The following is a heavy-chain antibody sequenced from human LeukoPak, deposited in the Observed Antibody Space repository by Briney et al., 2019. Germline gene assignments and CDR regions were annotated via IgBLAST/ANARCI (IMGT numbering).Heavy chain of an antibody. Sequence: GGSLRLSCAASGFTFSTYWMSWVRQAPGKGLEWVANIKQDGSEKYYVDSVKGRFTISRDNAKNSLYLQMNSLRAEDTAMYYCASYSAGNDYWGQGTLVTVSS. D-gene: IGHD6-13*01. CDR3: ASYSAGNDY. V-gene: IGHV3-7*01. CDR1: GFTFSTYW. CDR2: IKQDGSEK. J-gene: IGHJ4*02.